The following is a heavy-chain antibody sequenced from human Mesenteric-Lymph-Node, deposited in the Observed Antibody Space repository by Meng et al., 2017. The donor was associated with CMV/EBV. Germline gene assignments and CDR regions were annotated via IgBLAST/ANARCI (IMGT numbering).Heavy chain of an antibody. CDR1: GYTFSSYA. V-gene: IGHV1-3*04. CDR3: ARTNNWGFDY. CDR2: INIVEDKT. D-gene: IGHD3-16*01. Sequence: QVQLVQSGAEVKKPGAAVKVSCKASGYTFSSYAMHWGRQAPGQRLEWMGWINIVEDKTKTSQNFQGRVTLTRDTSANTAYMELSSLRSDDTAVYYCARTNNWGFDYWGQGTLVTVSS. J-gene: IGHJ4*02.